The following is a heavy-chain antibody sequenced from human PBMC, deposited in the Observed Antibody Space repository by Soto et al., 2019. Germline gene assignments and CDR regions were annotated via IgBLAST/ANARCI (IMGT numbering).Heavy chain of an antibody. D-gene: IGHD3-10*01. Sequence: PGESLKISCQASGYTFIYFWVAWVRQVPGKGLEWMGVIYPGASDIRYSPSFEGHVTISADKSTNTAYLQWSSLEAADTAIYYCARQGTSRGSDYAAFDLWGQGTRVTVS. CDR1: GYTFIYFW. CDR2: IYPGASDI. J-gene: IGHJ4*02. V-gene: IGHV5-51*01. CDR3: ARQGTSRGSDYAAFDL.